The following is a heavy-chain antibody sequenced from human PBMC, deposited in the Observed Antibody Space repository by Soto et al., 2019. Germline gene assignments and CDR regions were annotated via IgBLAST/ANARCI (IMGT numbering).Heavy chain of an antibody. D-gene: IGHD7-27*01. V-gene: IGHV3-7*01. J-gene: IGHJ4*02. CDR1: GFTFTSYT. CDR3: AREVWGPVD. Sequence: PVGSLRLSCAASGFTFTSYTMIWVRQSPGEGLEWLANIKEDGIQKNYVDSVKGQFTISRDNAKKSLYLQMNSLRVDDTAVYYCAREVWGPVDWGQGTLVTVSS. CDR2: IKEDGIQK.